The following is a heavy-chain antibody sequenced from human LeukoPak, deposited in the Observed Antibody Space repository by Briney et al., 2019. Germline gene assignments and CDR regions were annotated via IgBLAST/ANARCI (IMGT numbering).Heavy chain of an antibody. CDR3: ARVQAIFQNFDS. D-gene: IGHD3-3*01. CDR1: GFTVNSAY. CDR2: IYTGGDT. V-gene: IGHV3-66*01. J-gene: IGHJ4*02. Sequence: GGSLRLSCAASGFTVNSAYMTWVRLAPGKGLEWVSVIYTGGDTYYADSVKGRFTISRDNSKNTVYLQMNSLRAEDTAVYYCARVQAIFQNFDSWGPGTLVTVSS.